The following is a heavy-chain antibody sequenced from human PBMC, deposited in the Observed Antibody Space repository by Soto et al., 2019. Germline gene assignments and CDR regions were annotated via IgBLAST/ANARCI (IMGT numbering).Heavy chain of an antibody. J-gene: IGHJ4*02. D-gene: IGHD3-22*01. V-gene: IGHV3-23*01. CDR2: IGGRATSA. Sequence: EVQLLESGGGLVQPGGSLRLSCAASGFTFSNYAMSWVRQAPGKGLEWVSGIGGRATSAYYADSVKGRFAISRDNSYNTLVLELNSLRAEDTAVYYCAKSRYSDSSGDVYDFWGQGTLVSVSS. CDR3: AKSRYSDSSGDVYDF. CDR1: GFTFSNYA.